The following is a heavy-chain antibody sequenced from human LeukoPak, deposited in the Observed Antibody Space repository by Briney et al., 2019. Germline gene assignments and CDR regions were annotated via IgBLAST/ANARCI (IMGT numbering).Heavy chain of an antibody. J-gene: IGHJ3*02. CDR2: IRSKANSYAT. V-gene: IGHV3-73*01. D-gene: IGHD3-22*01. Sequence: GGSLRLSCAASGFTFSGSAMHWVRQASGKGLEWVGRIRSKANSYATAYAASVKGRFTISRDNSKNTLYLQMNSLRAEDTAVYYCAKVPYYYDSSGYYGFGAFDIWGQGTMVTVSS. CDR3: AKVPYYYDSSGYYGFGAFDI. CDR1: GFTFSGSA.